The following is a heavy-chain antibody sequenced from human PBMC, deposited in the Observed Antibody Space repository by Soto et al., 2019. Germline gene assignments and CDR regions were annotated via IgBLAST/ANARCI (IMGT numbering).Heavy chain of an antibody. V-gene: IGHV3-30*18. D-gene: IGHD3-3*01. CDR3: AKDFSGYYIDY. J-gene: IGHJ4*02. CDR2: ISYDGSNK. Sequence: GGSLRLSCAASGFTFSSYGMHWVRQAPGKGLEWVAVISYDGSNKYYADSVKGRFTISRDNSKNTLYLQMNSLKAEDTAVYYCAKDFSGYYIDYWRQGTLVPVSS. CDR1: GFTFSSYG.